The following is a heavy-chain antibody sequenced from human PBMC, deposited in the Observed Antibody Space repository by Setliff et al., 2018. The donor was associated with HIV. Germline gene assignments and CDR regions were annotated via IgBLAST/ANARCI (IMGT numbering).Heavy chain of an antibody. Sequence: GGSLRLSCAASGFTFSSYSMNWVRQAPGKGLEWVSSISSSSSYIYYADSVKGRFTISRDNAKNSLYLQMNSLRAEDTAVYYWARGVASSGYYYVLADYYYGMDVWGQGTTVTVSS. D-gene: IGHD3-22*01. CDR3: ARGVASSGYYYVLADYYYGMDV. V-gene: IGHV3-21*01. J-gene: IGHJ6*02. CDR2: ISSSSSYI. CDR1: GFTFSSYS.